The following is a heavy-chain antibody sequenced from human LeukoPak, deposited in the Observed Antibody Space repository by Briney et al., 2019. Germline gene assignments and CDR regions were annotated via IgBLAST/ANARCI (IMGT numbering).Heavy chain of an antibody. CDR1: GFTFSSYV. J-gene: IGHJ4*02. CDR2: ISYDGSNK. CDR3: AREHYGSGSYKY. D-gene: IGHD3-10*01. Sequence: GGSLRLSCAASGFTFSSYVMHWVRQAPGKGLEWVAVISYDGSNKYYADSVKGRFTISRDNSKNTLYLQMNSLRAEDTAVYYCAREHYGSGSYKYWGQGTLVTVSS. V-gene: IGHV3-30-3*01.